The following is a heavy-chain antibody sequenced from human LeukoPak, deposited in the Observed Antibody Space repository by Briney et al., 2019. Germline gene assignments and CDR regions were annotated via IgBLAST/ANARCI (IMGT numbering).Heavy chain of an antibody. CDR2: IKQDGSEK. J-gene: IGHJ4*02. CDR3: ARSRYYYDSSGYYYRLYYFDY. CDR1: GFTFSSYW. V-gene: IGHV3-7*01. D-gene: IGHD3-22*01. Sequence: LSGGSLRLSCAASGFTFSSYWMSWVRQAPGKGLEWVANIKQDGSEKYYVDSVKGQFTISRDNAKKSLYLQMNSLRAEDTAVYYCARSRYYYDSSGYYYRLYYFDYWGQGTLVTVSS.